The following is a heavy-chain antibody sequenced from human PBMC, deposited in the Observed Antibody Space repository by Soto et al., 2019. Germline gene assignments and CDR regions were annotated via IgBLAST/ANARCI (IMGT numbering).Heavy chain of an antibody. V-gene: IGHV4-39*01. J-gene: IGHJ5*02. D-gene: IGHD3-3*02. CDR3: ARHSLALRKNNWFDP. CDR1: GDSIISSDFY. CDR2: IFYLGSS. Sequence: SETLSLTCTVSGDSIISSDFYWGWVRQPPGKGLEWIGSIFYLGSSYYNPSLKSRVTMSVDTSKNQFSLRLRSVTAADTALYFCARHSLALRKNNWFDPWGQGIMVPVS.